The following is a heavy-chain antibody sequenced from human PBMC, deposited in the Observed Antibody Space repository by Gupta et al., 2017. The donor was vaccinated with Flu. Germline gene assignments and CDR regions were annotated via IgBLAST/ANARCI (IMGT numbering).Heavy chain of an antibody. Sequence: FTFGDSAVTWVRQAPGEGLEWVGFIRSKSYGETTQYGASVKGRFTISRDDSKSIAYLQMNSLKTEDTAVYYCNKGYGSSAWGQGTLVTVSS. V-gene: IGHV3-49*04. CDR1: FTFGDSA. J-gene: IGHJ4*02. CDR2: IRSKSYGETT. D-gene: IGHD6-6*01. CDR3: NKGYGSSA.